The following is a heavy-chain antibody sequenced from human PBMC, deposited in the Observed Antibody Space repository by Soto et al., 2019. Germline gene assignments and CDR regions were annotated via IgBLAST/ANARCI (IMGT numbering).Heavy chain of an antibody. CDR2: IWYDGSNK. Sequence: PGGSLRLSCAASGFTFSSYGMHWVRQAPGKGLEWVAVIWYDGSNKYYADSVKGRFTISRDNSKNTQYLKMNSLRAEDTAVYYCARETQDIVVVVAAETDPNTLDYWGQGTLVTVSS. CDR3: ARETQDIVVVVAAETDPNTLDY. J-gene: IGHJ4*02. CDR1: GFTFSSYG. V-gene: IGHV3-33*01. D-gene: IGHD2-15*01.